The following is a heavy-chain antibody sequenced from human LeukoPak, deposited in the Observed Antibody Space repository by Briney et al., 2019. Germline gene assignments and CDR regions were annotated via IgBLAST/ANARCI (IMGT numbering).Heavy chain of an antibody. J-gene: IGHJ4*02. CDR3: GVGRYNYGYDY. CDR1: GFTFSSHW. Sequence: PGGSLRLSCAASGFTFSSHWMIWVRQAPGKGLEWVANIKADGSEKYYVDSVRGRFTISRDNAKNSLYLQMNSLRAEDTAVYYCGVGRYNYGYDYWGQRTLVTASS. V-gene: IGHV3-7*01. D-gene: IGHD5-18*01. CDR2: IKADGSEK.